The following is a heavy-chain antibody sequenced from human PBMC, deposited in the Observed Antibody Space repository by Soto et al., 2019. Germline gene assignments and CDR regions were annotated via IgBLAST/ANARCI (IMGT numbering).Heavy chain of an antibody. D-gene: IGHD6-19*01. V-gene: IGHV3-30*18. Sequence: GGSLRLSCAASEFSFSSYGMHWIRQAPGKGLEWVAVMSYDGSNEYYADTVKGRFTISRDNSKTTLYLQMNSLRAEDTAVYYCAKDIWSYSSGWYPFDYWGQGTPVTVSS. CDR3: AKDIWSYSSGWYPFDY. CDR1: EFSFSSYG. J-gene: IGHJ4*02. CDR2: MSYDGSNE.